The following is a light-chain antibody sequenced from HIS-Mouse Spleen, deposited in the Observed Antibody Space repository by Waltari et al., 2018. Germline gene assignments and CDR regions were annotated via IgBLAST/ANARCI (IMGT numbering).Light chain of an antibody. CDR2: AAS. J-gene: IGKJ2*01. CDR3: QQSYSTPRT. Sequence: DIQMTQSPSSLSASVGDRVTIPCRASQSISSYLNWYQQKPGKAPKILIYAASSLQSGVPSRFSCSGSGTDFTLTISSLQPEDFATYYCQQSYSTPRTFGQGTKLEIK. V-gene: IGKV1-39*01. CDR1: QSISSY.